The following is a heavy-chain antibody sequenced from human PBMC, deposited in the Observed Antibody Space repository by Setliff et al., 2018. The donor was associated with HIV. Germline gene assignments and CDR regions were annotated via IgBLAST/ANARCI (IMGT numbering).Heavy chain of an antibody. Sequence: PGGSLRLSCAVSGLILSDQFIDWVRQAPGKGLEWVGRTRSRAYSYTTQYAASVKDRFTISRDDSENSVFLQMNSLRAEDTAVYYCARTGYSSAWYEGYDEYWGQGTLVTVSS. CDR2: TRSRAYSYTT. CDR1: GLILSDQF. CDR3: ARTGYSSAWYEGYDEY. V-gene: IGHV3-72*01. D-gene: IGHD6-19*01. J-gene: IGHJ4*02.